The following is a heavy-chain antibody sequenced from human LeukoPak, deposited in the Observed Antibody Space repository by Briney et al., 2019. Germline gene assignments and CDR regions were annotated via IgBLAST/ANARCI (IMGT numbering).Heavy chain of an antibody. CDR2: IYYSGST. CDR3: ARPGYSSTWYIGD. Sequence: SETLSLTCTVSGGSISNNSYYWGWIRQPPGKGLEWIGSIYYSGSTYYNPSLKSRVTISVGTSKIQFSLKLSSVTAADTAVYYCARPGYSSTWYIGDWGQGTLVTVSS. D-gene: IGHD6-13*01. J-gene: IGHJ4*02. V-gene: IGHV4-39*01. CDR1: GGSISNNSYY.